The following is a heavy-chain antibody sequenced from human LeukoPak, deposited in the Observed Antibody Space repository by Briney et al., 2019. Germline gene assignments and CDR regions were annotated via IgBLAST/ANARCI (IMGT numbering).Heavy chain of an antibody. CDR1: GFTFSSYA. Sequence: GGSLRLSCAASGFTFSSYAMNWVRQAPGKGLEWVSAISGSGVSTYYADSVKGRFTISRDNSENTLYLQMSSLRAEDTALYYCAKSFSGSYGSTDYWGQGTLVTVSS. CDR3: AKSFSGSYGSTDY. D-gene: IGHD1-26*01. CDR2: ISGSGVST. V-gene: IGHV3-23*01. J-gene: IGHJ4*02.